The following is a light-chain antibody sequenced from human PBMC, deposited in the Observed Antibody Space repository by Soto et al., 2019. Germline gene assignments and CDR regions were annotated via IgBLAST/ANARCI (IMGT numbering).Light chain of an antibody. V-gene: IGKV2-28*01. CDR3: MQALQAPLT. CDR2: LGS. CDR1: QSLLHSNGYNY. Sequence: DIVMTQSPLSLPVTPGEPASISCRSSQSLLHSNGYNYLDWYLQKAGQSPQLLIYLGSNRASGVPDRFSGSGSGTDFTLKISRVEAEDVGVYYCMQALQAPLTFGKGTKVDIK. J-gene: IGKJ1*01.